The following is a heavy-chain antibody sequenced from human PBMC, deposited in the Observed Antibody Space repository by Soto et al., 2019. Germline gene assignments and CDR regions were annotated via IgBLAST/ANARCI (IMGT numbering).Heavy chain of an antibody. CDR2: INGDGSST. Sequence: EVQLVESGGGLVQPGGSLRLSCAASGFTFSRYWMYWVRQAPGKGLVLVSRINGDGSSTTYADSVKGRFTISRDNANNTLHLQMNSLRAEDTGLYYCARLGGTSRLWYFDLWGRGTLVTVSS. D-gene: IGHD1-26*01. CDR3: ARLGGTSRLWYFDL. V-gene: IGHV3-74*01. J-gene: IGHJ2*01. CDR1: GFTFSRYW.